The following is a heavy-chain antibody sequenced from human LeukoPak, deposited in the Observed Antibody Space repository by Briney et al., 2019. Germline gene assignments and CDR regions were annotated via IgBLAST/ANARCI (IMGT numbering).Heavy chain of an antibody. CDR3: ARQTGSGLFTLP. CDR2: IYYTGNT. Sequence: SETLSLTCSVSGVSISSSNSYWGWIRQPPGKGLEWIGSIYYTGNTYYNASLKSRVTISIDTSKNQISLRLTSVTATDTAMYYCARQTGSGLFTLPGGQGTLVTVSS. J-gene: IGHJ4*02. CDR1: GVSISSSNSY. V-gene: IGHV4-39*01. D-gene: IGHD3/OR15-3a*01.